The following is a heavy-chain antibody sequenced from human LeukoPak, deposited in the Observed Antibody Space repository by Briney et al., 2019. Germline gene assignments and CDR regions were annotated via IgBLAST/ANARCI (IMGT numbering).Heavy chain of an antibody. V-gene: IGHV3-21*01. CDR1: GFTFSSYS. CDR2: ISSSSSYI. Sequence: GGSLRLSCAASGFTFSSYSMNWVRQAPGKGLEWVSSISSSSSYIYYADSVKGRFAVSRDNAKNSLYLQMNSLTAEDSGIYYCARDRSGYDSDFWGQGTRVTVSS. J-gene: IGHJ4*02. CDR3: ARDRSGYDSDF. D-gene: IGHD5-12*01.